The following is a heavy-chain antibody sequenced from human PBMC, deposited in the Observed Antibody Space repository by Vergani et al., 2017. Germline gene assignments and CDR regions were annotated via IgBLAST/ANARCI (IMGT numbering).Heavy chain of an antibody. D-gene: IGHD3-16*01. CDR2: IHYSGTT. J-gene: IGHJ4*02. CDR1: GGSIINYH. CDR3: ARWSSGGDY. Sequence: QVQLQESGPGLVKPSETLSLTFTVSGGSIINYHWALSRQPPGKGLEYLASIHYSGTTNYNPSLKSRLTISVDTSKNQFSLKLSSVTAADTAMYYCARWSSGGDYWGQGILVTVSA. V-gene: IGHV4-59*12.